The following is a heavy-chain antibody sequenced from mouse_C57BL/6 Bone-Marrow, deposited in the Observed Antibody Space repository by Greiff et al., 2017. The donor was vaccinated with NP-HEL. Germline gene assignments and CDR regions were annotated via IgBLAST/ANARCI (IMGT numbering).Heavy chain of an antibody. CDR3: ARGGNYLPWFAY. V-gene: IGHV1-4*01. CDR2: INPSSGYT. D-gene: IGHD2-1*01. CDR1: GYTFTSYT. Sequence: QVQLQQSGAELVRPGASVKMSCKASGYTFTSYTMHWVNQRPGQGLEWIGYINPSSGYTKYNQKFKDKATLTADKSSSTAYMQLSSLTSEDSAVYYCARGGNYLPWFAYWGQGTLVTVSA. J-gene: IGHJ3*01.